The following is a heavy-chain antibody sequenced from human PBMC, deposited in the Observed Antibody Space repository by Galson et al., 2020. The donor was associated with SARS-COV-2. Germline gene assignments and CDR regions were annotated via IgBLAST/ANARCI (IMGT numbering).Heavy chain of an antibody. J-gene: IGHJ4*02. Sequence: SETLSLTCAVYVGSFSNYYWSWIRQPPGQELEWIGEVLYDGTTNYNPSLRSRATVSLDTSRIQFSLQLTSVTAADTAVYYCARGPHIVTTAQFDSWGQGTLVTVSS. D-gene: IGHD5-12*01. CDR2: VLYDGTT. CDR1: VGSFSNYY. CDR3: ARGPHIVTTAQFDS. V-gene: IGHV4-34*01.